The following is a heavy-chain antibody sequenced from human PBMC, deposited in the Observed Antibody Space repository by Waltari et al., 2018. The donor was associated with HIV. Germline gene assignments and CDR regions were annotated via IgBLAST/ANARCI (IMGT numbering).Heavy chain of an antibody. Sequence: EVQLVESGGGLVQPGGSLRLSCAASGFTFSRYSLHWVRQAPGKGLEWVSYISRSSSTIYYADSVKGRFTISRDNAKNSLYLQMNSLRDEDTAVYYCARDGHYYGSDYGMDVWGQGTTVTVSS. J-gene: IGHJ6*02. D-gene: IGHD3-10*01. V-gene: IGHV3-48*02. CDR3: ARDGHYYGSDYGMDV. CDR1: GFTFSRYS. CDR2: ISRSSSTI.